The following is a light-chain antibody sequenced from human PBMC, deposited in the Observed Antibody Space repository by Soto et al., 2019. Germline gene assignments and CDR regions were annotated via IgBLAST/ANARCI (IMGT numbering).Light chain of an antibody. Sequence: EIVLTQSPATLSLSPGERATLSCRACQSVGTYLAWYRQKPGQSPRLLMFDVSNRATGIPARFSGSGSGTDFTLTISSLEPEDFGVYYCQHRSIWPVSFGQGTRLEIK. CDR3: QHRSIWPVS. V-gene: IGKV3-11*01. CDR2: DVS. CDR1: QSVGTY. J-gene: IGKJ5*01.